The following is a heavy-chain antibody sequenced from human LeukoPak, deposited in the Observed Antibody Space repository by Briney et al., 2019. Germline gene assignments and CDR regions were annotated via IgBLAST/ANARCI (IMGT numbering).Heavy chain of an antibody. CDR3: ARDGKYQLLSYYYYYGMDV. J-gene: IGHJ6*04. CDR2: IKQDGSEK. CDR1: GFAFSNNW. V-gene: IGHV3-7*01. Sequence: GGSLRLSCAASGFAFSNNWMTWVRQAPGKGLEWVAHIKQDGSEKYCVDSVKGRFTISRDNAKNSLYLQMNSLRAEDTAVYYCARDGKYQLLSYYYYYGMDVWGKGTTVTVSS. D-gene: IGHD2-2*01.